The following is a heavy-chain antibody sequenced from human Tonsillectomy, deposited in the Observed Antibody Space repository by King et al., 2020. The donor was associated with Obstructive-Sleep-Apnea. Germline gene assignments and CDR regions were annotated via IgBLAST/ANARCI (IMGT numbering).Heavy chain of an antibody. D-gene: IGHD6-19*01. CDR1: GFTFNSYS. Sequence: VQLVESGGGLVQPGGSLILSCAASGFTFNSYSMNWVRQAPGKGLEWVSYITSRSSTTYYAGTVKGRFTISRDNAKNSLFLQMNSLRAEDTAVYYCAREARSGWFYYFDYWGQGTLVTVSS. V-gene: IGHV3-48*04. CDR3: AREARSGWFYYFDY. J-gene: IGHJ4*02. CDR2: ITSRSSTT.